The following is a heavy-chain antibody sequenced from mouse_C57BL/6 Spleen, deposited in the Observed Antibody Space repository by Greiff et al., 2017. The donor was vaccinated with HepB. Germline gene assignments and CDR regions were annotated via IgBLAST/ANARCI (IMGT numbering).Heavy chain of an antibody. D-gene: IGHD1-1*01. CDR1: GFTFSDYG. V-gene: IGHV5-17*01. CDR3: ASLITTVVATDYAMDY. CDR2: ISSGSSTI. J-gene: IGHJ4*01. Sequence: EVQLVESGGGLVKPGGSLKLSCAASGFTFSDYGMHWVRQAPEKGLEWVAYISSGSSTIYYADTVKGRFIISRDNAKNTLFLQMTSLRSEDTAMYYCASLITTVVATDYAMDYWGQGTSVTVSS.